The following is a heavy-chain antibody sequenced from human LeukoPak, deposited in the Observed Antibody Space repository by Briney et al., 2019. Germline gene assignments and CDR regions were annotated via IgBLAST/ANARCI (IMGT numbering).Heavy chain of an antibody. CDR1: GFTFSSYA. D-gene: IGHD3-10*01. CDR3: AKYPYGSGSYYYYGMDV. CDR2: ISGSGDST. Sequence: PGRSLRLSCAASGFTFSSYAMSWVRQAPGKGLEWVSTISGSGDSTYYADSVKGRFTISRDNSKNTLFLQVSSLRAGDTAVYYCAKYPYGSGSYYYYGMDVWGQGTTVTVSS. J-gene: IGHJ6*02. V-gene: IGHV3-23*01.